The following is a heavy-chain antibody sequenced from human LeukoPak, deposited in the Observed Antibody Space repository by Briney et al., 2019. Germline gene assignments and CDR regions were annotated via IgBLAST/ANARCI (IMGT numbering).Heavy chain of an antibody. D-gene: IGHD6-13*01. J-gene: IGHJ4*02. CDR2: IYYSGST. Sequence: SETLSLTCTVSGGSISSYYWSWIRQPPGKGLEWIGYIYYSGSTNYNPSLKSRVTISVDTSKNPFSLKLSSVTAADTAVYYCARVWYTSRALDYWGQGTLVTVSS. V-gene: IGHV4-59*01. CDR3: ARVWYTSRALDY. CDR1: GGSISSYY.